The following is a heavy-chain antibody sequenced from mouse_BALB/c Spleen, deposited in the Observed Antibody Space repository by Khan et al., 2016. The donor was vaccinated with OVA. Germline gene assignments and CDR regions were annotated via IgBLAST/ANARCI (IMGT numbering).Heavy chain of an antibody. D-gene: IGHD2-2*01. CDR3: AREGAVISLWFGVDY. CDR2: IDPANGNT. Sequence: VQLQQSGAELVKPGASVKLSCTASGFNIKDSYIHWVKRRPEQGLEWIGRIDPANGNTKYDPKFQGKATITADTSSNTAYLQLSSLTSEDTAVFYWAREGAVISLWFGVDYWGQGTSVTVSS. V-gene: IGHV14-3*02. J-gene: IGHJ4*01. CDR1: GFNIKDSY.